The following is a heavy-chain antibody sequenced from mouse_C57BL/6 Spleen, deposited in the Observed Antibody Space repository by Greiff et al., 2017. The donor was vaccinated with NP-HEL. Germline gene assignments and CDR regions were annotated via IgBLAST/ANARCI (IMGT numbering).Heavy chain of an antibody. J-gene: IGHJ3*01. Sequence: QVQLMESGAELVRPGTSVKMSCKASGYTFTNYWIGWAKQRPGQGLEWIGDIYPGGGYTNYNEKVKGKATLTADNSSSTPYMQFSSLTSEDTAIYYCARYGDYPWFAYWGQGTLVTVSA. V-gene: IGHV1-63*01. CDR3: ARYGDYPWFAY. CDR2: IYPGGGYT. D-gene: IGHD2-13*01. CDR1: GYTFTNYW.